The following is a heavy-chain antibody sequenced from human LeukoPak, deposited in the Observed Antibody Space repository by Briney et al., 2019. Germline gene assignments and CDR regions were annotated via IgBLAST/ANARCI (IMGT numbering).Heavy chain of an antibody. CDR1: GGSFSGYY. Sequence: SETLSLTCAVYGGSFSGYYWSWIRQPPGKGLEWIGEINHSGSTNYNPSLKSRVIISVDTSKNQFSLKLSSVTAADTAVYYCARHEYYYDSSGHDAFDIWGQGTMVTVSS. V-gene: IGHV4-34*01. CDR3: ARHEYYYDSSGHDAFDI. J-gene: IGHJ3*02. D-gene: IGHD3-22*01. CDR2: INHSGST.